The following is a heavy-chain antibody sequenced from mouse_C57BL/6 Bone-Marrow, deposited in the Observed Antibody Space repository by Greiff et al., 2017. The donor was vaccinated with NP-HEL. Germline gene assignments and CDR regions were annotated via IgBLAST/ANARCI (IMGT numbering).Heavy chain of an antibody. CDR1: GYTFTDYE. CDR2: IDPETGGT. D-gene: IGHD1-1*01. J-gene: IGHJ4*01. Sequence: QVQLKESGAELVRPGASVTLSCKASGYTFTDYEMHWVKQTPVHGLEWIGAIDPETGGTAYNQKFKGKAILTADKSSSTAYMELRSLTSEDSAVYYCTRYPTTVVAPYYAMDYWGQGTSVTVSS. V-gene: IGHV1-15*01. CDR3: TRYPTTVVAPYYAMDY.